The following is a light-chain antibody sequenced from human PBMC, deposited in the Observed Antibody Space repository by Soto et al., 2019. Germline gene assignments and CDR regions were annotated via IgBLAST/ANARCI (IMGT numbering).Light chain of an antibody. CDR3: SSHTSYSTRV. J-gene: IGLJ1*01. Sequence: QSVVRRPGTVSGSSGPSIAHSCPGTSSDVGGYNYVSWYQQHPGKAPKLMIHEVSNRPSGISDRFSGSKSGNTASLTISGLQADDEADYYCSSHTSYSTRVSGTGTKVTVL. CDR1: SSDVGGYNY. V-gene: IGLV2-14*01. CDR2: EVS.